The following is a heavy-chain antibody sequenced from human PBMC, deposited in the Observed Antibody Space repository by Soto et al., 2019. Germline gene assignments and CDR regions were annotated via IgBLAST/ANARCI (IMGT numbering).Heavy chain of an antibody. V-gene: IGHV3-30*18. J-gene: IGHJ4*02. D-gene: IGHD6-19*01. CDR3: AKDQELPRYSSGWYTHDY. Sequence: QVQLVESGGGVVQPGRSLRLSWAASGFTFSSYGMHGFRQAPGKGLEWVAVISYDGSKKYYADSVKGRFTISRDNSKNTLYLQLNSLRDEDKAVYYCAKDQELPRYSSGWYTHDYWGQGTLVTVSS. CDR1: GFTFSSYG. CDR2: ISYDGSKK.